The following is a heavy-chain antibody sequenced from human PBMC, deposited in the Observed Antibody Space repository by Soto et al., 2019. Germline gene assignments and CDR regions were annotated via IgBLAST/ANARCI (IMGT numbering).Heavy chain of an antibody. D-gene: IGHD2-2*01. CDR1: GDSIRSGNHY. V-gene: IGHV4-39*07. CDR3: ARDDHIVVVPTSLGAMDV. CDR2: IYHSGST. J-gene: IGHJ6*02. Sequence: SETLSLTCTVSGDSIRSGNHYWSWIRQPPGKGLEWIGEIYHSGSTNYNPSLKSRVTISLDKSKNQFSLKLTSVTAADSAVYYCARDDHIVVVPTSLGAMDVWGQGTTVTVSS.